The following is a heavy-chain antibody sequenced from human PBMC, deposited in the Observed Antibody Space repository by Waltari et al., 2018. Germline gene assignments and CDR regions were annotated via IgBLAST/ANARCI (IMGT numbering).Heavy chain of an antibody. CDR1: GFTYSMYW. CDR2: SNRDGSST. D-gene: IGHD4-17*01. V-gene: IGHV3-74*01. Sequence: EVQLVESGGGLVQPGGSLRLSCAASGFTYSMYWMHWVRQAPGKGLVVGSRSNRDGSSTSYADSVKGRFTISKDNAKNTVYLQMNSLRAEDTAIYYCARGARRTTVTTGWWYFDLWGRGTLVTVSS. J-gene: IGHJ2*01. CDR3: ARGARRTTVTTGWWYFDL.